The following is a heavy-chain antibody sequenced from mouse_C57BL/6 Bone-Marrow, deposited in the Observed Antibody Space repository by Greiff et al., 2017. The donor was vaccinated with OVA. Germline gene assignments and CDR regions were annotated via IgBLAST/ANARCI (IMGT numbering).Heavy chain of an antibody. CDR3: ARHAPYYYGSSYSWFAY. Sequence: QVQLQQSGAELVKPGASVKLSCKASGYTFTEYTIHWVKQRSGQGLEWIGWFYPGSGSIKYNEKFKDKATLTADKSSSTVYMELSRLTSEDSAVYFCARHAPYYYGSSYSWFAYWGQGTLVTVSA. CDR1: GYTFTEYT. V-gene: IGHV1-62-2*01. J-gene: IGHJ3*01. CDR2: FYPGSGSI. D-gene: IGHD1-1*01.